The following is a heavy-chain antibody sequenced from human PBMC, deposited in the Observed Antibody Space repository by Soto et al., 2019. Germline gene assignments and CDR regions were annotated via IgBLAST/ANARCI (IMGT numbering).Heavy chain of an antibody. J-gene: IGHJ6*02. CDR1: GGSITGAYY. CDR3: ARVRDSFGLDV. V-gene: IGHV4-31*03. D-gene: IGHD2-15*01. Sequence: SETLSLTCRLSGGSITGAYYWNWIRQHPGKGLEWIGSIHYRGSTYYNPSLKTRITISLERSNNQFSLNLSSVTAADTAVYYCARVRDSFGLDVWGQGTTVTVSS. CDR2: IHYRGST.